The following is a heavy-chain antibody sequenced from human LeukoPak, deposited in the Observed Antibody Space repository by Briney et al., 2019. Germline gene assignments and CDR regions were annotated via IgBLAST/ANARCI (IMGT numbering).Heavy chain of an antibody. D-gene: IGHD6-13*01. CDR2: INPSGGST. CDR3: ARGSAPIAAAGVNWFDP. Sequence: ASVKVSCKASGYTFTSYYMHWVRQAPGQGLEWMGIINPSGGSTSYAQKFQGRVTMTRDTSTSTVYMELSSLRSEDTAVYYCARGSAPIAAAGVNWFDPWGQGTLVTVSS. V-gene: IGHV1-46*01. J-gene: IGHJ5*02. CDR1: GYTFTSYY.